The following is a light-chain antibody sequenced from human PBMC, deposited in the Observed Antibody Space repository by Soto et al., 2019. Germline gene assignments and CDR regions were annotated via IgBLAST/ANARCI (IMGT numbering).Light chain of an antibody. CDR2: AAS. CDR3: QQSYSTPRT. Sequence: DIEVTQSASSLSASVGDRVTITCRASQSITSKLNWYQQKPGKAPKLLIYAASSLQSGVPSRFSGSGSGTDFTLTISSLQPEDFATYYCQQSYSTPRTFGQGTKVEIK. CDR1: QSITSK. V-gene: IGKV1-39*01. J-gene: IGKJ1*01.